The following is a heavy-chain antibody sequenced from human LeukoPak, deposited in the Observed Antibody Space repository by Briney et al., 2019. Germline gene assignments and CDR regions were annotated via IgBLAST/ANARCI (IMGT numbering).Heavy chain of an antibody. CDR2: IYHSGTT. CDR1: GGSMRSGDYY. J-gene: IGHJ6*02. D-gene: IGHD3-10*01. CDR3: VRVFKGSGSYYSPFYYGMDV. V-gene: IGHV4-30-4*01. Sequence: PSETLSLTCTVSGGSMRSGDYYWSWIRQPPGKGLEWIGYIYHSGTTYYNPSLKSRLTMSLDTSNHQFSLTVSSVTAADTAVYYCVRVFKGSGSYYSPFYYGMDVWGQGTTVTVSS.